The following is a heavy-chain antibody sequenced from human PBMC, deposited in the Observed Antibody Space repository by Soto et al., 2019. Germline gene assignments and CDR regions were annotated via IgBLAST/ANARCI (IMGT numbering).Heavy chain of an antibody. D-gene: IGHD3-16*01. J-gene: IGHJ4*02. V-gene: IGHV3-23*01. CDR2: ISSGGNT. Sequence: EVQLLESGGGLVQPGGSLRLSCAASGFTFSSYHMSWVRQAPGKGLEWVSAISSGGNTYYADSVKDRFTIFRDNSTTMRSLLLKSLRAADTAVYYCASDFRLGAVGTVGFASWGQGTLVTVSS. CDR3: ASDFRLGAVGTVGFAS. CDR1: GFTFSSYH.